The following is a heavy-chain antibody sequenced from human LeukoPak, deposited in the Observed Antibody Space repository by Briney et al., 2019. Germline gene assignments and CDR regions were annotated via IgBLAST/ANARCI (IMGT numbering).Heavy chain of an antibody. CDR3: ARARRGYFDY. CDR1: GGSISSGGYY. V-gene: IGHV4-30-2*01. CDR2: MYHSGST. Sequence: SQTLSLTCTVSGGSISSGGYYWSWIRHPPGKALEWIGYMYHSGSTNYNPSLKSRVTISVDTSKNQFSLKLSSVTAADTAVYYCARARRGYFDYWGQGTLVTVSS. J-gene: IGHJ4*02.